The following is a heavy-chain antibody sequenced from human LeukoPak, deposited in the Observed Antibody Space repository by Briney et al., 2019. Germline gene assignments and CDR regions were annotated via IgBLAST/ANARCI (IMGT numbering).Heavy chain of an antibody. J-gene: IGHJ4*02. CDR1: GFTFSSYW. CDR2: FNSDGITT. Sequence: GGSLRLSCAASGFTFSSYWMHWVRQAPGEGLVWVSRFNSDGITTSYADSVKGRFTISRDNAKNTLYLQMNSLRAEDTAVYYCARGYDYWGQGTLVTISS. V-gene: IGHV3-74*01. CDR3: ARGYDY.